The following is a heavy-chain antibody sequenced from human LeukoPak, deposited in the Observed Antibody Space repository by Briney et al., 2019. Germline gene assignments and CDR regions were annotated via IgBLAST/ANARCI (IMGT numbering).Heavy chain of an antibody. CDR3: ARNGQQVRYFQH. J-gene: IGHJ1*01. CDR1: GYTFTSYY. V-gene: IGHV1-2*02. CDR2: INPNSGGT. Sequence: VASVKVSCKASGYTFTSYYMHWVRQAPGQGLEWMGWINPNSGGTNYAQKFQGRVTMTRNTSISTAYMELSSLRSEDTAVYYCARNGQQVRYFQHWGQGTLVTVSS. D-gene: IGHD6-13*01.